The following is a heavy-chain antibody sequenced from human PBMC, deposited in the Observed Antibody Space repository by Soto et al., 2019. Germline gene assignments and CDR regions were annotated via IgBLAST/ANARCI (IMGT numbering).Heavy chain of an antibody. J-gene: IGHJ4*02. CDR1: GDTFTDYY. CDR2: VNPSGGHT. CDR3: ARGGQVVVVTAALDY. D-gene: IGHD2-21*02. V-gene: IGHV1-46*01. Sequence: QVQLVQSGAEVKKPGASVKVSCKASGDTFTDYYIHWVRQAPGQGLEWMGTVNPSGGHTTYAQHFLGRMTMTRDTSPSTCYMELTSLTSEDTAVYYCARGGQVVVVTAALDYWGQGTLVTVSS.